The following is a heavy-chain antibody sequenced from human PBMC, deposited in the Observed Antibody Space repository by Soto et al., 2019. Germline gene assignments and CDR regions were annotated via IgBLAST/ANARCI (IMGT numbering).Heavy chain of an antibody. J-gene: IGHJ5*02. Sequence: LRETLSLPCAVSGGSITSANWWTWVRQPPGGGLEWIGEISHSGITNYKASLKSRVTMSVDKTKNDVSLKLTSVTAADTAVYYCARVLRGWFDPWGQGTPVTVSS. V-gene: IGHV4-4*02. CDR2: ISHSGIT. CDR1: GGSITSANW. CDR3: ARVLRGWFDP.